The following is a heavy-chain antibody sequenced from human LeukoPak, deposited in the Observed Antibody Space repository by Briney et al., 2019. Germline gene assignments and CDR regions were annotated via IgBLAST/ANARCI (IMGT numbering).Heavy chain of an antibody. CDR3: ARGAWTARFMSIGTLDY. D-gene: IGHD6-6*01. Sequence: PSETLSLTCTVPGGSISSYYWSWIRQPPGKGLEWIGYIYYSGSTNYNPSLKSRVTISVDTSKNQFSLKLSSVTAADTAVYYCARGAWTARFMSIGTLDYWGQGTLVTVSS. V-gene: IGHV4-59*01. J-gene: IGHJ4*02. CDR2: IYYSGST. CDR1: GGSISSYY.